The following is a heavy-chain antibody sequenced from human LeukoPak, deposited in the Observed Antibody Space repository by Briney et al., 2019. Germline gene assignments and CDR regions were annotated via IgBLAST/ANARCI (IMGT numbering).Heavy chain of an antibody. V-gene: IGHV3-21*01. CDR3: ARRYCSSTSCSN. Sequence: GGSLRLSCAASGFTFSSYSMNWVRQAPGRGLEWVSSISSSSSYIYYADSVKGRFTISRDNAKNSLYLQMNSLRAEDTAVYYCARRYCSSTSCSNWGQGTLVTVSS. CDR2: ISSSSSYI. CDR1: GFTFSSYS. D-gene: IGHD2-2*01. J-gene: IGHJ4*02.